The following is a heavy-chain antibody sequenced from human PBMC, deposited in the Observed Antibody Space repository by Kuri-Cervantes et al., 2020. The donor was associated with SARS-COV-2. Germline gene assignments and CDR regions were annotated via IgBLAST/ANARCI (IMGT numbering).Heavy chain of an antibody. J-gene: IGHJ4*02. Sequence: LSLTCAASGFTFSSYAMHWVRQAPGKGLEWVAIISYDGSNKYYADSVKGRFTISRDNAKNMLFLQMNSLRAEDTAVYYCVRDGDHWNFDYWGQRTLVTVSS. V-gene: IGHV3-30-3*01. D-gene: IGHD1-1*01. CDR2: ISYDGSNK. CDR3: VRDGDHWNFDY. CDR1: GFTFSSYA.